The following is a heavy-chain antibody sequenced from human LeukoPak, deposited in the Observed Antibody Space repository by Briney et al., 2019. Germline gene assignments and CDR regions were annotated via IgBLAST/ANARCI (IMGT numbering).Heavy chain of an antibody. CDR2: IHKDGLHT. V-gene: IGHV3-74*01. Sequence: GGSLRLSCAASGFTFNEFWMHWVRQVPGKGLMWVSRIHKDGLHTWYADSMKGRFTISRDNAENTVYLHLNSLRVEDTAVYYCARESEAAGTYYLNHWGQGNLVTVSS. CDR1: GFTFNEFW. D-gene: IGHD6-25*01. J-gene: IGHJ4*02. CDR3: ARESEAAGTYYLNH.